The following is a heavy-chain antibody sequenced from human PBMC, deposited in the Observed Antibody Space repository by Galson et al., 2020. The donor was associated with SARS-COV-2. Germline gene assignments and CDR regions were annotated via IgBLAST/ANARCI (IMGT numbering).Heavy chain of an antibody. D-gene: IGHD3-22*01. CDR2: ISAYNGNT. CDR1: GYTFTSYG. Sequence: ASVKVSCKASGYTFTSYGISWVRQAPGQGLEWMGWISAYNGNTNYAQKLQGRVTMTTDTSTSTAYMELRSLRSDDTAVYYCARDRGVTMIVVVTNTYDYWGQGTLVTVSS. J-gene: IGHJ4*02. CDR3: ARDRGVTMIVVVTNTYDY. V-gene: IGHV1-18*01.